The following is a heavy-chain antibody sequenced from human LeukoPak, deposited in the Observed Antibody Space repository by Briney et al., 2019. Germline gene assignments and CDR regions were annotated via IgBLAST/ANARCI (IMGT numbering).Heavy chain of an antibody. CDR1: GGSISSSSYY. CDR3: ARLNLPLIIRSGWYFDD. CDR2: IYYSGST. Sequence: PETLSLTCTVSGGSISSSSYYWGWIRHPPGKGLEWIGSIYYSGSTYYNPSLKSRVTISVDTSKNQFSLKLSSVTAADTAVYYCARLNLPLIIRSGWYFDDWGQGTLVTVSS. J-gene: IGHJ4*02. V-gene: IGHV4-39*01. D-gene: IGHD3-10*01.